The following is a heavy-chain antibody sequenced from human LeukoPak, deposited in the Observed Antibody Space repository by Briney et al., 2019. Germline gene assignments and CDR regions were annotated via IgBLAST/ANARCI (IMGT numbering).Heavy chain of an antibody. CDR2: IHNSGTT. Sequence: PSETLSLTCAVSGGPFSGYFWSWIRQSSGKGLEWIGEIHNSGTTNYNPSLNSRVTISEDTSKNQFYLNLSSVTAADTAVYYCATDGGRFEVGTSFFNDWGQGTLVIVSS. V-gene: IGHV4-34*01. J-gene: IGHJ4*02. CDR3: ATDGGRFEVGTSFFND. CDR1: GGPFSGYF. D-gene: IGHD3-3*01.